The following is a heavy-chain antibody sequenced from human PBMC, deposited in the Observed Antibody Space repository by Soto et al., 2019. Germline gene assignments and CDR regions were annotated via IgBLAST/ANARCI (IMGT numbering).Heavy chain of an antibody. Sequence: ESGGGLVQPGGSLRLSCAASGFTFSTYWMNWVRQAPGKGLEWVANIKEDGSEKYYVDSVKGRFTISRDNAKNSLYLQMNSLRAEDTAVYYCAKGYCSSTSCYTSSIDYWGQGTLVTVSS. D-gene: IGHD2-2*02. CDR2: IKEDGSEK. CDR3: AKGYCSSTSCYTSSIDY. V-gene: IGHV3-7*03. CDR1: GFTFSTYW. J-gene: IGHJ4*02.